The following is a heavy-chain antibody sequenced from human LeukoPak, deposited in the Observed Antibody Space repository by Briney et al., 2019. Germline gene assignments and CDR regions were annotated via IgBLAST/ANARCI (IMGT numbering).Heavy chain of an antibody. CDR2: INHSGST. CDR3: ARGDDSSGYYIPIFDY. Sequence: SETLSLTCAVYGGSFSGYYCSWIRQPPGKGLEWIGEINHSGSTNYNPSLKSRVTISVDTSKNQFSLKLSSVTAADTAVYYCARGDDSSGYYIPIFDYWGQGTLVTVSS. D-gene: IGHD3-22*01. V-gene: IGHV4-34*01. J-gene: IGHJ4*02. CDR1: GGSFSGYY.